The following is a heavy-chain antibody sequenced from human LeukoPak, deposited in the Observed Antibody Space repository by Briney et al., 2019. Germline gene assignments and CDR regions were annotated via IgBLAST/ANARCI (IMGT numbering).Heavy chain of an antibody. CDR3: AKAPEDYYDSSGYYYSY. V-gene: IGHV3-9*01. Sequence: GGSLRLSCAASGFTFDDYAMHWVRQAPGKGLEWVSGISWNSGSIGYADSVKGRFTISRDNSKNTLYLQMNSLRAEDTAVYYCAKAPEDYYDSSGYYYSYWGQGTLVTVSS. J-gene: IGHJ4*02. CDR1: GFTFDDYA. D-gene: IGHD3-22*01. CDR2: ISWNSGSI.